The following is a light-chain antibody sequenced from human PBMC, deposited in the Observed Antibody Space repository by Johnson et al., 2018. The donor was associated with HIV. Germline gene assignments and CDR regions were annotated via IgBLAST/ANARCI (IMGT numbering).Light chain of an antibody. CDR1: SSNIGNNY. CDR2: ENN. CDR3: GTWDSSLTAV. J-gene: IGLJ1*01. V-gene: IGLV1-51*02. Sequence: HSVLTQPPSVSAAPGQKVTISCSGSSSNIGNNYVYWYQQLPGTAPKLLIYENNKRPSGIPDRFSGSKSGTSATLGITGLQTGDEADYYCGTWDSSLTAVFGTGTKVTVL.